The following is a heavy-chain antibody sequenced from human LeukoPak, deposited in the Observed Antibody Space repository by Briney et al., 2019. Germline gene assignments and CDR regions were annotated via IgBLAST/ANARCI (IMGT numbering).Heavy chain of an antibody. D-gene: IGHD1-1*01. CDR1: GFSFDDYA. Sequence: GGSLRLSCAASGFSFDDYAMHWVRQAPGRGLEWVSLITGDGGKTYYADSVKGRFTISRDNSKNSLYLQMNSLRTEDTAFYYCAKRSISTWTTSDYWGQGTLVSVSS. J-gene: IGHJ4*02. V-gene: IGHV3-43*02. CDR3: AKRSISTWTTSDY. CDR2: ITGDGGKT.